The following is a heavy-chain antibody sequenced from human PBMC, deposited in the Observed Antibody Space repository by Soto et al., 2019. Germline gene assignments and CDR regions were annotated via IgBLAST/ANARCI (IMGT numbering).Heavy chain of an antibody. Sequence: KRLEWVSSISSDSRSKYYAESVKGRFTISRDNAKNSLYLQMNSLRAEDSAVYFFFD. V-gene: IGHV3-21*01. CDR2: ISSDSRSK. CDR3: FD. J-gene: IGHJ3*01.